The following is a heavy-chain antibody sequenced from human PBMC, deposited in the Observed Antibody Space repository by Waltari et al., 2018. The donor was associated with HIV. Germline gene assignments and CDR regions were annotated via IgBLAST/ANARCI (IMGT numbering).Heavy chain of an antibody. CDR3: VRDYDSSGYYSANWFDP. V-gene: IGHV3-74*01. D-gene: IGHD3-22*01. J-gene: IGHJ5*02. Sequence: EVQLVESGGGFVQPGGSLRLSCVASGFTLRGSWMPWVRQGPGRGLVWVSRINNDGSNTNYADSVKGRFTISRDNAKNTLYLQMNSLRAEDTAVYSCVRDYDSSGYYSANWFDPWGQGTLVTVSS. CDR2: INNDGSNT. CDR1: GFTLRGSW.